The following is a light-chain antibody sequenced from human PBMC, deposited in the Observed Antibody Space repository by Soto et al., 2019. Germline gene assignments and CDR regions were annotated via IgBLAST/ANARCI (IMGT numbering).Light chain of an antibody. Sequence: DIQMTQSPSTLSASVGDRVTITCRASQSVSNFLNWYQQKPGKAPKLLIYSASSLQSGVPSRFSGSGSGTDFTLTISRLEPEDFGVYYCQQFGSSIPHTFGQGTKLEIK. CDR1: QSVSNF. J-gene: IGKJ2*01. CDR3: QQFGSSIPHT. V-gene: IGKV1-39*01. CDR2: SAS.